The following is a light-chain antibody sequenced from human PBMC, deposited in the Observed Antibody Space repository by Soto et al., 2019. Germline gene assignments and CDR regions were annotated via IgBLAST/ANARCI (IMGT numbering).Light chain of an antibody. CDR1: SGSVSTDYY. J-gene: IGLJ3*02. Sequence: QTVVTQEPSFSVSPGGTVTLTCGLRSGSVSTDYYPSWYQQTPGQAPRTLIYSTNTRSPGVPDRFPGSILGNKAALTITGAQADDECDYYCVLYMGSGISVFGGGTKVTVL. CDR2: STN. CDR3: VLYMGSGISV. V-gene: IGLV8-61*01.